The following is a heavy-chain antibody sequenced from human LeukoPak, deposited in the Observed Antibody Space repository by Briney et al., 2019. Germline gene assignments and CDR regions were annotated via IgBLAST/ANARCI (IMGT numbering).Heavy chain of an antibody. J-gene: IGHJ4*02. Sequence: SETLSLTCAVYGGSFSGYYWSWIRQPPGKGLEWIGEINQSRSTNYNPSLKSRVTISVDTSKNQFSLKLSSVTAADTAVYYCARAEGYCSGGSCRPRVSYFDYWGQGTLVTVSS. D-gene: IGHD2-15*01. CDR3: ARAEGYCSGGSCRPRVSYFDY. V-gene: IGHV4-34*01. CDR2: INQSRST. CDR1: GGSFSGYY.